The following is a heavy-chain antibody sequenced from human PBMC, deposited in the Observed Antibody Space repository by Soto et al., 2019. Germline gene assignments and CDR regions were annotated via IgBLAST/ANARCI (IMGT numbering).Heavy chain of an antibody. CDR3: ARHYGGRDFDL. V-gene: IGHV4-30-2*01. CDR1: GGSISSGDYS. D-gene: IGHD4-17*01. Sequence: QLRLQESGSGLVKPSQTLSLTCAVSGGSISSGDYSWSWIRQPPGKGLEWIVYIYHSGSTYYNPSLKSRVTISVDRSKNQFSLKLSSVTAADTAVYYCARHYGGRDFDLWGRGTLVTVSS. CDR2: IYHSGST. J-gene: IGHJ2*01.